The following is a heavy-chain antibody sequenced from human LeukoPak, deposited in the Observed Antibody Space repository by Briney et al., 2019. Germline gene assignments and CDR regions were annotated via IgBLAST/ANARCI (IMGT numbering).Heavy chain of an antibody. CDR1: GFIFSSYS. D-gene: IGHD2/OR15-2a*01. J-gene: IGHJ3*02. V-gene: IGHV3-21*01. CDR2: ISSSSSYI. Sequence: GWSLSLSCAASGFIFSSYSMNWVRQAPGKGLEWVLSISSSSSYIYYADSVKGRFTISRDNAKNSLYLQVNSLSPDDTPVYYCAGGGPPPSNAFDIWGQGTMVTVSS. CDR3: AGGGPPPSNAFDI.